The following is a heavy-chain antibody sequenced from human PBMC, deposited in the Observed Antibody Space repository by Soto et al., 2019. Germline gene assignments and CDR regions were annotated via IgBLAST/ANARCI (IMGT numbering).Heavy chain of an antibody. J-gene: IGHJ4*02. V-gene: IGHV3-15*01. CDR1: GFTFSNAC. CDR3: TTDQDGGFDN. D-gene: IGHD3-10*01. CDR2: IKRKIDGGTT. Sequence: GGSLSLSCSASGFTFSNACMSSVRQAPGKGLEWVGHIKRKIDGGTTDYAAPLKGSFAISRDDSRNTLYLQMNSLKIEDTAMYYCTTDQDGGFDNWGQGTLVTVSS.